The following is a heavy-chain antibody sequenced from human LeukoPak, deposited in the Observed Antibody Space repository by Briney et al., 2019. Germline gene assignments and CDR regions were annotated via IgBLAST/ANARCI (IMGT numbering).Heavy chain of an antibody. CDR1: GYSFTNYW. CDR2: IYPGDSDT. J-gene: IGHJ5*02. CDR3: ARSQGYCSGGSCLQGDWFDP. V-gene: IGHV5-51*01. Sequence: GESLEISCKGSGYSFTNYWIGWVRQMPGRGLEWMGIIYPGDSDTRYSPSFQGQVTISADKSIRTAYLQWGSLKASDTAMYYCARSQGYCSGGSCLQGDWFDPWGQGTLVTVSS. D-gene: IGHD2-15*01.